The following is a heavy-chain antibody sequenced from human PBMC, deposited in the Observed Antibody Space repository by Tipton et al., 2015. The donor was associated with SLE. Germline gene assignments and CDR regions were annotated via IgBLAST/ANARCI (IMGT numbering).Heavy chain of an antibody. V-gene: IGHV4-34*01. Sequence: TLSLTCSVYGGSFSGYYWSWIRQPPGKGLEWIGEINHSGRTNYNPSLKSRVTISVDTSKNQFSLKLSSVTAADTAVYYCARDRRNWDAFDIWGQGTMVTVSS. CDR2: INHSGRT. J-gene: IGHJ3*02. CDR1: GGSFSGYY. D-gene: IGHD1-1*01. CDR3: ARDRRNWDAFDI.